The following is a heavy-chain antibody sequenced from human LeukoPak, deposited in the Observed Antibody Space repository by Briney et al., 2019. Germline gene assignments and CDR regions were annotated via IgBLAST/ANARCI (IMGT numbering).Heavy chain of an antibody. J-gene: IGHJ4*02. V-gene: IGHV3-48*03. CDR3: ARDSAYCGGACYSGYFDY. CDR2: ISSRRNTM. Sequence: GRTLRLARAASGFTFSSYEMNCVPQAPGRGLEWVSYISSRRNTMYYADSVKGRFTISRDNAKNSLYLEMNSLRAEDTAVYYCARDSAYCGGACYSGYFDYWGQGTLVTVSS. CDR1: GFTFSSYE. D-gene: IGHD2-21*02.